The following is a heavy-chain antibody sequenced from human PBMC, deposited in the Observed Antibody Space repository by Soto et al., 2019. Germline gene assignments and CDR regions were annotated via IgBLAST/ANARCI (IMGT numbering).Heavy chain of an antibody. J-gene: IGHJ6*02. D-gene: IGHD3-10*01. CDR1: GGSISSGVYY. CDR3: ARASTGDYGMDV. V-gene: IGHV4-31*03. Sequence: PSETLSLTCTVSGGSISSGVYYGIWIRQHPGKGLEWIGYIYYSGSTYYNPSLKSRVTISVDTSKNQFSLKLSSVTAADTAVYYCARASTGDYGMDVWGQGTTVTVSS. CDR2: IYYSGST.